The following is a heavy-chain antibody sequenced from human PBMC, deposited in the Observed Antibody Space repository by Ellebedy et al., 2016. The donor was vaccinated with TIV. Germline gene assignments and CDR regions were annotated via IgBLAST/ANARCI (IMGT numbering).Heavy chain of an antibody. J-gene: IGHJ4*02. D-gene: IGHD6-19*01. CDR1: GFTFSGKW. Sequence: GESLKISCAASGFTFSGKWMSWLRPAPGPGLEWMGWINPKNGDTSYAQQFQGRVTMTRDPSIRTAYMELSRLGSDDRAVYYCGRSGYGSGWSFDYWGQGTLVTVSS. CDR3: GRSGYGSGWSFDY. CDR2: INPKNGDT. V-gene: IGHV1-2*02.